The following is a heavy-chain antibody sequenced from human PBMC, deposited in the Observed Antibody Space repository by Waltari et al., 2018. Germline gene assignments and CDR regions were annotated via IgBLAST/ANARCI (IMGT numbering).Heavy chain of an antibody. J-gene: IGHJ3*02. D-gene: IGHD6-13*01. CDR1: GGSISSHY. Sequence: QVQLQESGPGLVKPSETLSLTCTVSGGSISSHYWSWIRQPPGKGLEWIGYIYYSGSTNYNPSLKSRVTISVDTSKNQFSLKLSAVTAADTAVYYCARSSSSWYGDAFDIWGQGTMVIVSS. CDR2: IYYSGST. CDR3: ARSSSSWYGDAFDI. V-gene: IGHV4-59*11.